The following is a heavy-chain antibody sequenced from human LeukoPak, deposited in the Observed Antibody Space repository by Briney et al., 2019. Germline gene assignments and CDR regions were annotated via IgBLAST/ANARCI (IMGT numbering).Heavy chain of an antibody. Sequence: SETLSLTCAVYGGSFSGYYWSWIRRPPGKGLEWIGEINHSGSTYYNPSLKSRVTISVDTSKNQFSLKLSSVTAADTAVYYCAKVSLAVAYLKSLDYWGQGTLVTVSS. CDR3: AKVSLAVAYLKSLDY. CDR1: GGSFSGYY. J-gene: IGHJ4*02. CDR2: INHSGST. D-gene: IGHD6-19*01. V-gene: IGHV4-34*01.